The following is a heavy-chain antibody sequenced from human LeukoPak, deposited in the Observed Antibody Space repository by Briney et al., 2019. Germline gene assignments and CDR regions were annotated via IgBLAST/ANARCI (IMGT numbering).Heavy chain of an antibody. CDR3: AKGKVPDGWVYFDY. J-gene: IGHJ4*02. D-gene: IGHD1-26*01. CDR2: IRYDGSNK. CDR1: GFTFSSYS. V-gene: IGHV3-30*02. Sequence: GGSLRLSCAASGFTFSSYSMHWVRQAPGKGLEWVAFIRYDGSNKYYADSVKSRFTISRDNSKNTLYLQMNSLRAEDTAVYYCAKGKVPDGWVYFDYWGQGTLVTVSS.